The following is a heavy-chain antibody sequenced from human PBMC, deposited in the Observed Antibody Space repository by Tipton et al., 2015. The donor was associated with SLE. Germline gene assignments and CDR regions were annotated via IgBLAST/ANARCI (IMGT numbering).Heavy chain of an antibody. CDR2: IYYSGST. Sequence: TLSLTCGVYGGSFSGGSFSVYYWAWIRQPPGKGLEWIGYIYYSGSTYYNPSLKSRVTISVDTSKNQFSLKVNSVTAADTAVYYCARGSQIAAAEEGDFDCWGQGTLVTVSS. CDR1: GGSFSGGSFSVYY. V-gene: IGHV4-31*11. CDR3: ARGSQIAAAEEGDFDC. D-gene: IGHD6-25*01. J-gene: IGHJ4*02.